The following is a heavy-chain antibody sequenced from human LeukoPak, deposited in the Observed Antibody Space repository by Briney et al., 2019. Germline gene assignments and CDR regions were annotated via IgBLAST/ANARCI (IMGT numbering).Heavy chain of an antibody. CDR2: ISWNSGRI. CDR1: RFIFENYA. Sequence: PGGSLRLSCAASRFIFENYAMHWVRQAPGKGLEWVSGISWNSGRIGYADSVKGRFTISRDNAKNSLYLQMDSLRTEDTALYYCARDPGSLPAAIGYCYYGMDVWGQGTTVTVSS. CDR3: ARDPGSLPAAIGYCYYGMDV. V-gene: IGHV3-9*01. J-gene: IGHJ6*02. D-gene: IGHD2-2*02.